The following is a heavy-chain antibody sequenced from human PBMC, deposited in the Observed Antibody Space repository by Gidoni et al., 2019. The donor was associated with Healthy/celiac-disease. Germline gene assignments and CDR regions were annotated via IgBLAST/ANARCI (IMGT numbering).Heavy chain of an antibody. CDR1: GFTFTSYA. D-gene: IGHD3-22*01. CDR3: AKDPRQLYYYDSSGYYSDLDY. CDR2: ISGSGGST. V-gene: IGHV3-23*01. Sequence: EVQLLESGGGLVQPGGSLRLSRAASGFTFTSYAMSWVRQAPGKGLEWVSAISGSGGSTYYADSVKGRFTISRDNSKNTLYLQMNSLRAEDTAVYYCAKDPRQLYYYDSSGYYSDLDYWGQGTLVTVSS. J-gene: IGHJ4*02.